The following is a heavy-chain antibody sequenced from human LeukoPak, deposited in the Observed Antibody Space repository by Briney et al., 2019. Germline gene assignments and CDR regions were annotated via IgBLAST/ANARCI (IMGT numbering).Heavy chain of an antibody. Sequence: GGSLRLSCAASGFTFSSYAMSWVRQAPGKGLEWVSLISGDGGSTYYADSVKGRFTISRDNSKNSLYLQMNSLRTEDTALYYCAKDRYGSGIIDYWGQGTLVTVSS. CDR1: GFTFSSYA. CDR3: AKDRYGSGIIDY. CDR2: ISGDGGST. V-gene: IGHV3-43*02. J-gene: IGHJ4*02. D-gene: IGHD3-10*01.